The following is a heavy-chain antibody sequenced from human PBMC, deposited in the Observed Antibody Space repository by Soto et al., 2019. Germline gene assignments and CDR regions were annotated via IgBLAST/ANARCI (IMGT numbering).Heavy chain of an antibody. J-gene: IGHJ1*01. CDR2: IYYSGST. D-gene: IGHD7-27*01. CDR3: ARGWGGYFQH. CDR1: GGSISSGGYS. V-gene: IGHV4-61*08. Sequence: SETLSLTCAVSGGSISSGGYSWSWIRQPPGKGLEWIGYIYYSGSTNYNPSLKSRVTISVDTSKNQFSLKLSSVTAADTAVYYCARGWGGYFQHWGQGTLVTVS.